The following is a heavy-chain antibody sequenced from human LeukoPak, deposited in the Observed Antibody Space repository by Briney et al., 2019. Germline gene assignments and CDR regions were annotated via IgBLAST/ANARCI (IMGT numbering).Heavy chain of an antibody. Sequence: GGSLRLSCAASGLTFSSYGMNWVRQAPGKGLEWVSYISSSSSTIYYADSVKGRFTISRDNAKNSLYLQMNSLRAEDTAVYYCARVLHKRNYDSTTYYGYWGQGTLVTVSS. CDR1: GLTFSSYG. D-gene: IGHD3-22*01. CDR3: ARVLHKRNYDSTTYYGY. CDR2: ISSSSSTI. J-gene: IGHJ4*02. V-gene: IGHV3-48*01.